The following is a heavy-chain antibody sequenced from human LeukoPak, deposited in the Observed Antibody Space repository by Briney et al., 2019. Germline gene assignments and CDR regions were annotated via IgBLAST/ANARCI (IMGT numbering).Heavy chain of an antibody. CDR3: AREGIAAAGTYFDY. J-gene: IGHJ4*02. Sequence: GRSLRLSCAASGFTFSSYAMHWVRQAPGKGLEWVAVISYDGSNKYYADSVKGRFTISRDNSKNTLYLQMNSLRAEGTAVYYCAREGIAAAGTYFDYWGQGTLVTVSS. V-gene: IGHV3-30*04. D-gene: IGHD6-13*01. CDR1: GFTFSSYA. CDR2: ISYDGSNK.